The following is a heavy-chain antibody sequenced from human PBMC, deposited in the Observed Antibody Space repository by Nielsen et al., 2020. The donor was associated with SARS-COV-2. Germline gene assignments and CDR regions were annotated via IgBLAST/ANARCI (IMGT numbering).Heavy chain of an antibody. CDR3: ARLRDDGYYFDTGPYDY. CDR2: INSDGTKT. V-gene: IGHV3-74*01. J-gene: IGHJ4*02. CDR1: GFTFRNYG. Sequence: GESLKISCAASGFTFRNYGMNWVRQGPGKGLAWVAHINSDGTKTSYAESVKGRFTISRDNAKNTVYLQMNSLRAEDTAVYYCARLRDDGYYFDTGPYDYWGQGTPVNVSS. D-gene: IGHD2/OR15-2a*01.